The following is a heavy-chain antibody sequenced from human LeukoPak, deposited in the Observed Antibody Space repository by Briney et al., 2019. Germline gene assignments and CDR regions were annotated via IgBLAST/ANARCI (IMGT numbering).Heavy chain of an antibody. Sequence: SVKVSCKASGGTSSSYAISWVRQAPGQGLEWMGGIIPIFGTANYAQKFQGRVTITADESTSTAYMELSSLRSEDTAVYYCAREGSGYDYRSVAFDIWGQGTMVTVSS. J-gene: IGHJ3*02. CDR1: GGTSSSYA. D-gene: IGHD5-12*01. CDR3: AREGSGYDYRSVAFDI. CDR2: IIPIFGTA. V-gene: IGHV1-69*13.